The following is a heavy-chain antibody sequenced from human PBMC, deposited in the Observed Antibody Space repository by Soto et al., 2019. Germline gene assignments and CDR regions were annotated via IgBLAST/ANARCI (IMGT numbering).Heavy chain of an antibody. V-gene: IGHV1-18*01. Sequence: ASVKVSCKASGDTFSSYAISWVRQAPGQGLEWMGGIIPYNGTANYAQNLQGRVTMTTDTSTSTAYMELRSLRPEDTAVYYCARDSYYHSSSGYYVFDYWGQGTLVTVSS. J-gene: IGHJ4*02. CDR2: IIPYNGTA. CDR3: ARDSYYHSSSGYYVFDY. CDR1: GDTFSSYA. D-gene: IGHD3-22*01.